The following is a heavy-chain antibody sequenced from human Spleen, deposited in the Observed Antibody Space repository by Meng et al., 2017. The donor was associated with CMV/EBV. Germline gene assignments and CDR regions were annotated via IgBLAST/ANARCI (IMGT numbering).Heavy chain of an antibody. Sequence: GGSLRLSCAASGFTFSSYAMHWVRQAPGKGLEWVAVISYDGSNKYYADSVKGRFTISRDNAKNSLNLQMTSLRAEDTAVYYCARDSLSGPTVVIAGYGMDVWGQGTTVTVSS. J-gene: IGHJ6*01. CDR2: ISYDGSNK. CDR3: ARDSLSGPTVVIAGYGMDV. CDR1: GFTFSSYA. D-gene: IGHD4-23*01. V-gene: IGHV3-30-3*01.